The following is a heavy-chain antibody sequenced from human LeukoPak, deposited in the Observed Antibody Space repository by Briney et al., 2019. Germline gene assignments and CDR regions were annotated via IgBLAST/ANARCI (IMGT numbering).Heavy chain of an antibody. J-gene: IGHJ3*02. CDR2: IYYSGST. Sequence: KTSETLSLTCTVSGGSISSSSNYWGWIRQPPGKGLEWFGSIYYSGSTYYNPSLKSRVTISVDTSKNQFSLKLSSVTAVDTAVSYCARDFTVVTLPGEAFDIWGQGTMVTVSS. V-gene: IGHV4-39*07. CDR3: ARDFTVVTLPGEAFDI. CDR1: GGSISSSSNY. D-gene: IGHD4-23*01.